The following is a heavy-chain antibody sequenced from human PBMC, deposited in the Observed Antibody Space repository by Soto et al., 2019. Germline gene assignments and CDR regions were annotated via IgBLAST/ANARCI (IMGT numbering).Heavy chain of an antibody. J-gene: IGHJ4*02. CDR2: IYHSGST. CDR3: ARAAMGGSSWPFDY. Sequence: QVQLQESGPGLVKHSGTLCLTCAVSGGSISSSNRWSWVRQPPGKGLEWIGEIYHSGSTNYNPSLKSRVTISVDKSKNQFSLKLSSVTAADTAVYYCARAAMGGSSWPFDYWGQGTLVTVSS. CDR1: GGSISSSNR. V-gene: IGHV4-4*02. D-gene: IGHD6-13*01.